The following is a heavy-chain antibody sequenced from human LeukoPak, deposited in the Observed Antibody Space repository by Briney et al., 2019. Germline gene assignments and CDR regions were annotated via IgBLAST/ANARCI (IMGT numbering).Heavy chain of an antibody. Sequence: ASVKVSCKASGYTFTSYTLHWVRQAPGQRLEGMGWINGGNSNTKYSQEFQGRVTITRDTSASTAYMELSSLRSEDTAVSYCARDSSGWYHWFDPWGQGTLVTVSS. V-gene: IGHV1-3*03. CDR3: ARDSSGWYHWFDP. D-gene: IGHD6-19*01. J-gene: IGHJ5*02. CDR1: GYTFTSYT. CDR2: INGGNSNT.